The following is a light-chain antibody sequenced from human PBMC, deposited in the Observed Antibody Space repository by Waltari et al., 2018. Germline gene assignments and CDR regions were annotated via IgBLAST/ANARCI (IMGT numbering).Light chain of an antibody. V-gene: IGKV3-11*01. CDR2: DSS. CDR1: QSIDNC. CDR3: QQRSGWPPT. J-gene: IGKJ4*01. Sequence: DIVLTQSPATLSLSPGERATLNCRASQSIDNCLAWYQQKPGQAPRLLIDDSSNRATDIPARFSGGGSGTDFTLTISSLEPEDFAVYDCQQRSGWPPTFGGGTKVDI.